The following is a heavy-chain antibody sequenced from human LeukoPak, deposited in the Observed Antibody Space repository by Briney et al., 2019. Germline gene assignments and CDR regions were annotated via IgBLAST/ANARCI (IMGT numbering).Heavy chain of an antibody. CDR3: ARGGEGSGQAFGI. D-gene: IGHD6-19*01. J-gene: IGHJ3*02. Sequence: GASVKVSCKASGYTFTGYYMHWVRQAPGQGLGWMGWISPNSGGTNYAQKFQGWVTMTRDTSISTAYMELSRLRSDDTAVYYCARGGEGSGQAFGIWGQGTMVTVSS. CDR1: GYTFTGYY. V-gene: IGHV1-2*04. CDR2: ISPNSGGT.